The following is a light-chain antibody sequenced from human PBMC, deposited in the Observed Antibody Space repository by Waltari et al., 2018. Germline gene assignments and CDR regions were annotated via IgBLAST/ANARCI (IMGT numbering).Light chain of an antibody. CDR1: SSHIGSNT. Sequence: QSVLTQPPSASATPGQRVTISCSGSSSHIGSNTVTWYHQLPGTAPKLLIYTNNQRPSGVPDRFSGSKSGTSASLAISGLQSEDEADYYCAVWDDSLNGVVFGGGTKLTVL. V-gene: IGLV1-44*01. CDR3: AVWDDSLNGVV. CDR2: TNN. J-gene: IGLJ2*01.